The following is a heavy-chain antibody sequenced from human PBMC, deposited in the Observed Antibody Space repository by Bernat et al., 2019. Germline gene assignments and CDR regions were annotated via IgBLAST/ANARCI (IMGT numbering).Heavy chain of an antibody. CDR3: AKGLGIGGCFN. Sequence: VQLVESGGGVVQPGRSLRLSCAASGFIFSSYAIHWVRQAPGKGLEWVSAISGSGGSTYYADSVKGRFTISRDNSKNTLYLQMNSLRAEDTAVYYCAKGLGIGGCFNWGQGALVTVSS. D-gene: IGHD1-14*01. CDR2: ISGSGGST. J-gene: IGHJ4*02. V-gene: IGHV3-23*04. CDR1: GFIFSSYA.